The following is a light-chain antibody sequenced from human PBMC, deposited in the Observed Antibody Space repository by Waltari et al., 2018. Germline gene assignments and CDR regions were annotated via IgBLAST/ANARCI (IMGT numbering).Light chain of an antibody. CDR1: DIEPKC. CDR3: QVWDSGADRVV. V-gene: IGLV3-21*02. Sequence: SYVLTPPPSLSVPPGPTAKIPCCAPDIEPKCVTLYQQRPGQSPVLVMYDDTYRPSGIPARFSGSNSGNTATLTISRVEAGDEGDYYCQVWDSGADRVVFGGGTDLTVL. CDR2: DDT. J-gene: IGLJ2*01.